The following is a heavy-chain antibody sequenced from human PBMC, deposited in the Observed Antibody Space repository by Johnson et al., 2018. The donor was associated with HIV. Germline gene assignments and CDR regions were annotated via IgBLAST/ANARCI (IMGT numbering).Heavy chain of an antibody. V-gene: IGHV3-9*01. CDR2: ISWNSGSI. CDR1: GFTFSSYG. CDR3: AKDNIPYCSSTSCPASAFDI. D-gene: IGHD2-2*01. J-gene: IGHJ3*02. Sequence: VQLVESGGGVVQPGGSLRLSCAASGFTFSSYGMHWVRQAPGKGLEWVSGISWNSGSIGYADSVKGRFTISRDNAKNSLYLQMNSLRAEDTALYYCAKDNIPYCSSTSCPASAFDIWGQGTMVTVSS.